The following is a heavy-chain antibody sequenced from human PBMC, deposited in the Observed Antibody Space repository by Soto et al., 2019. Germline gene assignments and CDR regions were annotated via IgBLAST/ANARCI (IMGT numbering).Heavy chain of an antibody. Sequence: ASVKVSCKASGYTFTSYYMHWVRQAPGQGLEWMGIINPSGGSTSYAQKFQGRVTMTRDTSTSTVYMELSSLRSEDTAVYYCAVDSSGYYFYYYGMHVWGQGTTVTVSS. J-gene: IGHJ6*02. CDR1: GYTFTSYY. V-gene: IGHV1-46*01. D-gene: IGHD3-22*01. CDR3: AVDSSGYYFYYYGMHV. CDR2: INPSGGST.